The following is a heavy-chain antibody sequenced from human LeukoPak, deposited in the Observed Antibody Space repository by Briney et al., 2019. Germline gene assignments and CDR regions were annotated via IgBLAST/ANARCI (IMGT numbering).Heavy chain of an antibody. CDR2: IYYSGNT. Sequence: SETLSLTCTVSGVSISSSNSYWGWIRQPPGKGLEWIGSIYYSGNTYYNASLKSQVSISIDTSKNRFSLKLTSVTAADTAVYYCARQTGSGLFILPGGQGILVTVSS. J-gene: IGHJ4*02. CDR1: GVSISSSNSY. V-gene: IGHV4-39*01. CDR3: ARQTGSGLFILP. D-gene: IGHD3/OR15-3a*01.